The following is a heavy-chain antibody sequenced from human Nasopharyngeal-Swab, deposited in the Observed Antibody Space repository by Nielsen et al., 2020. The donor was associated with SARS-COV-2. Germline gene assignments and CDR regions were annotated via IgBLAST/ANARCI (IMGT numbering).Heavy chain of an antibody. V-gene: IGHV3-23*01. Sequence: GESLKISCAASGFTFSSYAMSWVRQAPGKGLEWVSAISGSGGSTYYADSVKGRFTISRDNSKNTLYLQMNSLRAEDTAVYYCAKGGCGGDCYYYYYYGMDVWGQGTTVTASS. CDR1: GFTFSSYA. J-gene: IGHJ6*02. CDR2: ISGSGGST. CDR3: AKGGCGGDCYYYYYYGMDV. D-gene: IGHD2-21*02.